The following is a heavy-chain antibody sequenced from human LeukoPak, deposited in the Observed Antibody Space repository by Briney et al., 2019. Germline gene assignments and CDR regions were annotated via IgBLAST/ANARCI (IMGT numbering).Heavy chain of an antibody. V-gene: IGHV3-74*01. CDR1: GFTFSSYW. CDR2: INSDGSST. J-gene: IGHJ5*02. Sequence: GGSLRLSCVVSGFTFSSYWMHWVRQVPAKGLVWVSRINSDGSSTSYADSVKGRFTISRDNANNTLYLQMNSLRAEETAVYYCARGSSTWFDPWGQGTLVTVSS. CDR3: ARGSSTWFDP.